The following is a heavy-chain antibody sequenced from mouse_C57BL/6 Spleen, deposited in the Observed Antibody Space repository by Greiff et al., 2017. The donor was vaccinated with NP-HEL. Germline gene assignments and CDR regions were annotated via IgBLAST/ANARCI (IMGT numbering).Heavy chain of an antibody. J-gene: IGHJ4*01. CDR3: TTLYDYDYYYAMDY. Sequence: EVQLQQSGAELVRPGASVKLSCTASGFNIKDDYMHWVKQRPEQGLEWIGWIDPENGDTEYASQFQGKATITADTSSNPAYLQLSSLTSEDSAVYYCTTLYDYDYYYAMDYWGQGTSVTVSS. CDR1: GFNIKDDY. CDR2: IDPENGDT. D-gene: IGHD2-4*01. V-gene: IGHV14-4*01.